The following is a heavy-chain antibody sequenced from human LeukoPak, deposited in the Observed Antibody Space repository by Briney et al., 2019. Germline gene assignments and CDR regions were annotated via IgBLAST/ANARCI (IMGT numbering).Heavy chain of an antibody. CDR2: INPNSGGT. J-gene: IGHJ4*02. V-gene: IGHV1-2*02. Sequence: ASVKVSCKASGYTFTSYGISWVRQAPGQGLEWMGWINPNSGGTNYAQKFQGRVTMTRDTSISTAYMELSRLRSDDTAVYYCARDLPSDYYDSSGYEGYWGQGTLVTVSS. CDR3: ARDLPSDYYDSSGYEGY. D-gene: IGHD3-22*01. CDR1: GYTFTSYG.